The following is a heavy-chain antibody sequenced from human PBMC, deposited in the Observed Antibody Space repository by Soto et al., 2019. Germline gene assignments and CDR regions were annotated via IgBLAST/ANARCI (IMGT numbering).Heavy chain of an antibody. CDR3: ARLLPSGNSVGKFDY. D-gene: IGHD3-3*01. V-gene: IGHV4-59*01. CDR2: IYYSGST. Sequence: SETLSLTCSVSGGSISSYYWSWIRQPPGKGLEWIGYIYYSGSTNYHPSLKSRVTISVDTSKNQFSLKLSSVTAADTAVYYCARLLPSGNSVGKFDYWGQGTLVTVSS. J-gene: IGHJ4*02. CDR1: GGSISSYY.